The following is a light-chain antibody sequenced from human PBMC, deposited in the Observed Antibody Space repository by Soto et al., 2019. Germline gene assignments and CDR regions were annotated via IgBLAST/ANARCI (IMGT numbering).Light chain of an antibody. CDR2: RAS. Sequence: DIHMTQSPSTLSASVGDRVTITCRASQSIGNWVAWYQQKPGKAPNLLIYRASSLESGVPSRFSGSGSGTEFSLTISSLQPDDFGSYYCQQYNEYPLTFGGGTKVDIK. V-gene: IGKV1-5*03. CDR3: QQYNEYPLT. J-gene: IGKJ4*01. CDR1: QSIGNW.